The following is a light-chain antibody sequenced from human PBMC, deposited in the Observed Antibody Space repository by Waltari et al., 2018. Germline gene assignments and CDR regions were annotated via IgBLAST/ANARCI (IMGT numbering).Light chain of an antibody. CDR3: QQYGSSALT. Sequence: IVLTQSPGTLSLSPGERATLSCGASQTVSSNYLAWYQQKPGQAPRLLIFGVFTRATGIPDRFTGSGSGTDFSLTISRLEPEDFAVYFCQQYGSSALTFGGGTKVQIK. CDR1: QTVSSNY. V-gene: IGKV3-20*01. J-gene: IGKJ4*01. CDR2: GVF.